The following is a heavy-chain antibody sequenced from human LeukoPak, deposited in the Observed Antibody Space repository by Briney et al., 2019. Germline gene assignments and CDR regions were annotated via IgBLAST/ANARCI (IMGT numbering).Heavy chain of an antibody. CDR1: GLTFSDYS. D-gene: IGHD3-10*01. CDR2: INSTSTSI. CDR3: VRLRRNSDRSYYYYYYDS. Sequence: PGGSLRLSCVASGLTFSDYSINWVRRASGKGLEWVSSINSTSTSIYYADAVRGRFTISRDNAKSSLYLQMDSLRAEDTAVYYCVRLRRNSDRSYYYYYYDSWGQGIMVSVSS. J-gene: IGHJ5*01. V-gene: IGHV3-21*01.